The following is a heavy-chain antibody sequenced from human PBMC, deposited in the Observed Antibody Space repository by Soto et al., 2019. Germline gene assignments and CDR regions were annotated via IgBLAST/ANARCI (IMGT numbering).Heavy chain of an antibody. CDR1: GFTFSSYS. CDR3: ATSSTHRGYGDGFDY. Sequence: GGSLRLSCAASGFTFSSYSMNWVRQAPGKGLEWVSSISSSSSYIYYADSVKGRFTISRDNAKNSLYLQMNSLRAEDTAVYYCATSSTHRGYGDGFDYWGQGTLVTVSS. V-gene: IGHV3-21*01. CDR2: ISSSSSYI. D-gene: IGHD4-17*01. J-gene: IGHJ4*02.